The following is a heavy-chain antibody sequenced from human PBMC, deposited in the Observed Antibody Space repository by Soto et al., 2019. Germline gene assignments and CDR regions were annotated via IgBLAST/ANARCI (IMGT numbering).Heavy chain of an antibody. CDR3: ARVASRSSD. CDR1: GYSISSGYY. V-gene: IGHV4-38-2*01. CDR2: IYHSGST. D-gene: IGHD6-6*01. J-gene: IGHJ4*02. Sequence: PSETLSLTCAVSGYSISSGYYWGWIRQPPGKGLEWIGSIYHSGSTYYNPSLKSRVTISVDTSKNQFSLKVSSVNAADTDVYYCARVASRSSDWGQGTLVTVSS.